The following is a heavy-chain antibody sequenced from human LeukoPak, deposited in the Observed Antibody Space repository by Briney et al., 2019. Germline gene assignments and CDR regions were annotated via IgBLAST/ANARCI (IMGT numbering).Heavy chain of an antibody. D-gene: IGHD3-22*01. J-gene: IGHJ3*02. Sequence: GGSLRLPCAASGFTFSSYSMNWVRQAPGKGLEWVSSISSSSSYIYYADSVKGRFTISRDNSKNTLYLQMNSLRAEDTAVYYCARDSTGLLGAFDIWGQGTMVTVSS. CDR1: GFTFSSYS. CDR2: ISSSSSYI. CDR3: ARDSTGLLGAFDI. V-gene: IGHV3-21*04.